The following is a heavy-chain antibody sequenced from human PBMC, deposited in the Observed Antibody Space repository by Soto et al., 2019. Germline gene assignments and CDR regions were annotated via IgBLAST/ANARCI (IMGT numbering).Heavy chain of an antibody. CDR2: NYYSGST. CDR3: ARGMVSRYFDWSTTYYWYFDL. J-gene: IGHJ2*01. Sequence: QVQLQESGPGLVKPSETLSLTCTVSGGSISNYYWSWIRQPPGKGLEWIGYNYYSGSTNYNPSLKSRVTISVDTSKNQFSLNLSSVTAADTAVYSCARGMVSRYFDWSTTYYWYFDLWGRGTLVTVSS. V-gene: IGHV4-59*01. CDR1: GGSISNYY. D-gene: IGHD3-9*01.